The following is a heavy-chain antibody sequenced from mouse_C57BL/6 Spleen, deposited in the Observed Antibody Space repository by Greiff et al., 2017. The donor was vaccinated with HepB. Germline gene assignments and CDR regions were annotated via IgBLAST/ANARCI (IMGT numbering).Heavy chain of an antibody. V-gene: IGHV1-15*01. CDR1: GYTFTDYE. CDR3: TRDYDYDEYYYAMDY. CDR2: IDPETGGT. Sequence: QVQLQQSGAELVRPGASVTLSCKASGYTFTDYEMHWVKQTPVHGLEWIGAIDPETGGTAYNQKFKGKAILTADKSSSTAYMELRSLTSEDSAVYYCTRDYDYDEYYYAMDYWGQGTSVTVSS. D-gene: IGHD2-4*01. J-gene: IGHJ4*01.